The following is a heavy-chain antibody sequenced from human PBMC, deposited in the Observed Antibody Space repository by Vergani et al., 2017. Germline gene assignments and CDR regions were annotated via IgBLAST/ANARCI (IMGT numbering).Heavy chain of an antibody. CDR2: ITPFDSKI. J-gene: IGHJ4*02. V-gene: IGHV5-51*01. D-gene: IGHD2-21*01. CDR3: TRHVPCGDGACLHFDH. CDR1: ESSFTSNQ. Sequence: EVMLVQSGAEVKKPGESLKISCKYSESSFTSNQIAWVRQMSGKGLQWMGNITPFDSKIAYSPSFQGQVIMSIDTSITTAYLQWRSLEASDTAIYYCTRHVPCGDGACLHFDHWGQGTQVTVSS.